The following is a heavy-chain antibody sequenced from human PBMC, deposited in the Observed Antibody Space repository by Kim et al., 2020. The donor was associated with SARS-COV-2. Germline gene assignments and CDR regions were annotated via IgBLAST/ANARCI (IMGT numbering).Heavy chain of an antibody. J-gene: IGHJ5*02. V-gene: IGHV4-34*01. CDR3: ARVSSGWPNWFDP. Sequence: SETLSLTCAVYGGSFSGYYWSWIRQPPGKGLEWIGEINHSGSTNYNPSLKSRVTISVDTSKNQFSLKLSSVTAADTAVYYCARVSSGWPNWFDPWGQGTLVTVSS. CDR2: INHSGST. D-gene: IGHD6-19*01. CDR1: GGSFSGYY.